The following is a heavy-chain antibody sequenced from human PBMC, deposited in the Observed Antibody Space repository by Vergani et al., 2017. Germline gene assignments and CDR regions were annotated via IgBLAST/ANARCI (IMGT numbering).Heavy chain of an antibody. J-gene: IGHJ4*02. CDR3: ARDDRGAYSGPDY. D-gene: IGHD1-26*01. CDR2: IYYSGST. Sequence: QVQLQESGPGLVKPSETLSLTCTVSGGSISSYYWSWIRQHPGKGLEWIGYIYYSGSTYYNPSLKSRVTISVDTSKNQFSLKLSSVTAADTAVYYCARDDRGAYSGPDYWGQGTLVTVSS. CDR1: GGSISSYY. V-gene: IGHV4-59*06.